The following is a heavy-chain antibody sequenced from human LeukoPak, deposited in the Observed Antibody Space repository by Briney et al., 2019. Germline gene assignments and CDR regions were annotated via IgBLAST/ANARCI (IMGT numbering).Heavy chain of an antibody. V-gene: IGHV1-18*01. D-gene: IGHD3-22*01. Sequence: GASVKVSSKASGYTFSNYAITWVRQAPGQGLEWMGWISDYNGNTNYAQKFQGRVTITTDTSTSTAYMELRSLRSDDTAVYYCARGDYYDSSGYFPGMNYWGQGTLVTVYS. CDR2: ISDYNGNT. CDR1: GYTFSNYA. J-gene: IGHJ4*02. CDR3: ARGDYYDSSGYFPGMNY.